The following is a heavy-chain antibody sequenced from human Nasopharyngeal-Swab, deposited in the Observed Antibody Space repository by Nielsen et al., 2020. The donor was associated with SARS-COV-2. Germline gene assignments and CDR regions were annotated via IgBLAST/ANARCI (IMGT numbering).Heavy chain of an antibody. Sequence: WIRQPPGKGLEWIGSIYYSGSTYCNPSLKSRVTISVDTSKNQFSLKLSSVTAADTAVYHCARVVAVAGTRRYFDYWGQGTLVTVSS. J-gene: IGHJ4*02. D-gene: IGHD6-19*01. V-gene: IGHV4-39*01. CDR2: IYYSGST. CDR3: ARVVAVAGTRRYFDY.